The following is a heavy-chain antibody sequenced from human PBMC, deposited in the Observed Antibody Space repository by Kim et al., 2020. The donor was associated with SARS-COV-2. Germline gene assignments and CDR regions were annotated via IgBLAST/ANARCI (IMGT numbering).Heavy chain of an antibody. CDR2: IWYDGSNK. J-gene: IGHJ6*02. V-gene: IGHV3-33*06. D-gene: IGHD3-10*01. Sequence: GGSLRLSCAASGFTFSSYGMHWVRQAPGKGLEWVAVIWYDGSNKYYADSVKGRFTISRDNSKNTLYLQMNSLRAEDTAVYYCAKGITMVRGLYYYGMDVWGQGTTVTVSS. CDR1: GFTFSSYG. CDR3: AKGITMVRGLYYYGMDV.